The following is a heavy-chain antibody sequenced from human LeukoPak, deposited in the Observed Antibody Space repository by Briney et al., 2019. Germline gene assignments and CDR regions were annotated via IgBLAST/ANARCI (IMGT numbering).Heavy chain of an antibody. Sequence: GGSLRLSCAASGFTFSSYSMNWVRQAPGKGLEWVSSISSSSSYIYYADSVKGRFTISRDNAKNSLYLQMNSLRAEDTAVYYCARGASSSWNYYYYYMDVWGKGTTVTVSS. J-gene: IGHJ6*03. CDR2: ISSSSSYI. CDR3: ARGASSSWNYYYYYMDV. V-gene: IGHV3-21*01. D-gene: IGHD6-13*01. CDR1: GFTFSSYS.